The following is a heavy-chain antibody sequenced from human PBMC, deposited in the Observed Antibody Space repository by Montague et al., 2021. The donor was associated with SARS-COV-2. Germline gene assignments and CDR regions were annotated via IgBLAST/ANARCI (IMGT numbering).Heavy chain of an antibody. J-gene: IGHJ5*02. CDR1: GGSVSSRSHF. CDR3: TRVVVVVPASPAPTLFDP. D-gene: IGHD2-15*01. V-gene: IGHV4-61*09. CDR2: IYATGSA. Sequence: TLSLTCTVSGGSVSSRSHFWSWIRQPAGKGLEWIGHIYATGSAKYNPSLESRVTISADTSNNQFSLRPNSVTAADTAVYYCTRVVVVVPASPAPTLFDPWGQGILVTVSS.